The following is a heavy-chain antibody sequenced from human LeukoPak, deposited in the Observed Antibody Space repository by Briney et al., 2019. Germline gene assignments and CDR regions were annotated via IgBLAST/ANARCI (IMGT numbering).Heavy chain of an antibody. J-gene: IGHJ4*02. CDR1: GGSFSGYY. V-gene: IGHV4-34*01. CDR3: ARVQWLAKELDY. Sequence: SETLSLTCAVYGGSFSGYYWSWIRQPPGKGLEWIGEINHSGSTNYNPSLKSRVTISVDTSKNQFSLKLSSVTAADTAVYYCARVQWLAKELDYWGQGTLVTVSS. CDR2: INHSGST. D-gene: IGHD6-19*01.